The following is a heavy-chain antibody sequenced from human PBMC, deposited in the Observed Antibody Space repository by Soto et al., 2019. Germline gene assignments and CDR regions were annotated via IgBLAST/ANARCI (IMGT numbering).Heavy chain of an antibody. D-gene: IGHD6-19*01. Sequence: GGSLRLSWAASGFTFSSYSMNCVRQAPGKGLEWVSYISSSSTIYYADSVKGRFTISRDNAKNSLYLQMNSLRDEDTAVYYCARVFYSVAGTGGLDYWGQGTLVTVSS. V-gene: IGHV3-48*02. CDR3: ARVFYSVAGTGGLDY. J-gene: IGHJ4*02. CDR2: ISSSSTI. CDR1: GFTFSSYS.